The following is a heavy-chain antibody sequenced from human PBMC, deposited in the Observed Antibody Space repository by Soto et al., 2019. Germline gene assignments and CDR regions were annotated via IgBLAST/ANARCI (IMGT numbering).Heavy chain of an antibody. D-gene: IGHD2-8*01. J-gene: IGHJ6*02. CDR3: AKNGQPPYYYYGLDV. Sequence: QGHLVQSGAEVKKPGASVKVSCKASGYTFTRYGISWVRQAPGQGLEWMGGISGYNDDTNYAQNLQGRVTMTIDTSTTTAYMELRSLTSDDTAVYYCAKNGQPPYYYYGLDVWGQGTTVTVSS. CDR1: GYTFTRYG. CDR2: ISGYNDDT. V-gene: IGHV1-18*01.